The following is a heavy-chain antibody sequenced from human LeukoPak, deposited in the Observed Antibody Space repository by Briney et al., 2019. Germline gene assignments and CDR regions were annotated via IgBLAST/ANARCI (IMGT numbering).Heavy chain of an antibody. J-gene: IGHJ4*02. CDR3: ARGPDPRV. CDR1: GGSFSGYY. D-gene: IGHD2-2*03. V-gene: IGHV4-34*01. Sequence: PSETLSLTCAVYGGSFSGYYWSWIRQPPGKGLEWIGEINHSGSTNYNPSLKSRVTISVDTSKNQFSLKLSSVTAADTAVYYCARGPDPRVRGQGTLVTVSS. CDR2: INHSGST.